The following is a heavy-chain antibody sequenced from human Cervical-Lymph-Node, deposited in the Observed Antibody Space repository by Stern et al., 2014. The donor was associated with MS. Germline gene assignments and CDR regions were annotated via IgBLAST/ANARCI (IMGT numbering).Heavy chain of an antibody. V-gene: IGHV1-69*18. J-gene: IGHJ4*02. CDR1: GGTFSSYA. CDR2: ITPVFGIT. Sequence: QVQLVQSGNEVKKSGSSVKVSCKTSGGTFSSYAFGWVRQAPGQGLQWMGRITPVFGITIYPQNFQGRVSITADESTRTAYIELTNLRPDDTAVYYCARGPGSGSHYHEWGQGTQVTVSS. CDR3: ARGPGSGSHYHE. D-gene: IGHD3-10*01.